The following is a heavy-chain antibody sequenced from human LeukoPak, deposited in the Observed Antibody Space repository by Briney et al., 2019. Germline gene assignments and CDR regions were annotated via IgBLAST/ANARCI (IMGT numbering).Heavy chain of an antibody. CDR1: GFTFSSHW. Sequence: GGSLRLSCAAPGFTFSSHWMSWVRQAPGKGLEWVANIKKDGSEKYYVDAVKGRFTISRDNAKTSLYLQMNSLRAEDTAVYYCARDLSGIAGYTYGRGIDYWGQGTLVTVSS. J-gene: IGHJ4*02. CDR2: IKKDGSEK. V-gene: IGHV3-7*01. D-gene: IGHD5-18*01. CDR3: ARDLSGIAGYTYGRGIDY.